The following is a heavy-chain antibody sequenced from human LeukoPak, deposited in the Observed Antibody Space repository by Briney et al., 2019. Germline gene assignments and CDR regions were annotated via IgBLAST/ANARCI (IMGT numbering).Heavy chain of an antibody. D-gene: IGHD3-3*01. CDR3: ASAYASYDFWSGYENFDF. J-gene: IGHJ4*02. Sequence: PSETLSLTCTVSGGSISSYYWSWIRQPPGKGLKWIGYIYYSGSTSYNPSLKIRVTISVDTSKNQFSLKLSSVTAADTAVYYCASAYASYDFWSGYENFDFWGQGTLVTVSS. V-gene: IGHV4-59*08. CDR2: IYYSGST. CDR1: GGSISSYY.